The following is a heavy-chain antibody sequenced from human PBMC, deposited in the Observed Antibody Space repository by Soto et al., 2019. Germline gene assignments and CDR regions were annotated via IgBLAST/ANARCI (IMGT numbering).Heavy chain of an antibody. V-gene: IGHV4-34*01. CDR2: INHSGST. Sequence: SEPLSLTCAVYGGSFSGYYWSWIRQPPGKGLEWIGEINHSGSTNYNPSLKSRVTISVDTSKNQFSLKLSSVTAADTAVYYCARATVTTGDYYYYMDAWGKGTTVTVSS. J-gene: IGHJ6*03. D-gene: IGHD4-17*01. CDR3: ARATVTTGDYYYYMDA. CDR1: GGSFSGYY.